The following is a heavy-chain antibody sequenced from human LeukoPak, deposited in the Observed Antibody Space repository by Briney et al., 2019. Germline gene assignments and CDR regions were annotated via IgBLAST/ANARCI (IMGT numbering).Heavy chain of an antibody. Sequence: SPSETLSLTCAVYGGSFSGYYWSWIRQPPGKGLEWIGEINHSGSTNYNPSLKSRVTISVDTSKNQFSLKLSSVTAADTAVYYCARDLYDYGDYDFDYWGQGTLVTVSS. CDR3: ARDLYDYGDYDFDY. V-gene: IGHV4-34*01. J-gene: IGHJ4*02. CDR1: GGSFSGYY. D-gene: IGHD4-17*01. CDR2: INHSGST.